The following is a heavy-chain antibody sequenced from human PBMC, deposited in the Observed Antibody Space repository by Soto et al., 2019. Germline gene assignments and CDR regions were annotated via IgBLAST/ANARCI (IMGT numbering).Heavy chain of an antibody. V-gene: IGHV3-23*01. CDR3: AKDLASAAGFDY. D-gene: IGHD6-13*01. J-gene: IGHJ4*02. CDR2: ISGSGGST. Sequence: EVQLLESGGGLVQPGGSLRLSCAASGFTFSTYAMSWVRQAPGKGLEWVSAISGSGGSTYYADSVKGRFTISRDNSKNTLYLQMNSLRAEATAVYYCAKDLASAAGFDYWGQGTLVTVSS. CDR1: GFTFSTYA.